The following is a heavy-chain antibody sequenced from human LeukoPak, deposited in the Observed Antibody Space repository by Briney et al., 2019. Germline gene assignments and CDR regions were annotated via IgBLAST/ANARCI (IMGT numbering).Heavy chain of an antibody. CDR2: ISGSGGST. Sequence: GGSLRLSCAASGFTFSSYAMSWVRQAPGKGLEWVSAISGSGGSTYYADSVKGRFTISRDNSKNTLYLQMNSLRAEDTAVYYCAKDERLFVVPAAIDYWGQGTLVTVSS. D-gene: IGHD2-2*01. CDR1: GFTFSSYA. CDR3: AKDERLFVVPAAIDY. J-gene: IGHJ4*02. V-gene: IGHV3-23*01.